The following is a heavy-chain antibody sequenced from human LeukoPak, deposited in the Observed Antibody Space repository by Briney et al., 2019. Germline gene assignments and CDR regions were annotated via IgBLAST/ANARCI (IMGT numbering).Heavy chain of an antibody. J-gene: IGHJ4*02. D-gene: IGHD4-23*01. CDR3: AKDLVFHDYGGENRDY. CDR1: GFTFSSYG. V-gene: IGHV3-30*02. Sequence: GGSLRLSCAASGFTFSSYGMHWVRQAPGKGLEWVAFIRYDGSNKYYADSVKGRFTISRDNSKNTLYLQMNSLRAEDTAVYYCAKDLVFHDYGGENRDYWGQGTLVTVSS. CDR2: IRYDGSNK.